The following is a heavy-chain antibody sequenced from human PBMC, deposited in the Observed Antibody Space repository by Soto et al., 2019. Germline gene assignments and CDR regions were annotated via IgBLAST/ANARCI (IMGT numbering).Heavy chain of an antibody. V-gene: IGHV3-48*01. CDR3: ARGARYCSSTSCPHGRYFDY. J-gene: IGHJ4*02. Sequence: GGSLRLSCAASGFTFSSYSMNWVRQAPGKGLEWVSYISSSSSTIYYADSVKGRFTISRDNAKNSLYLQMNSLRAEDTAVYYCARGARYCSSTSCPHGRYFDYWGQGTLVTVSS. CDR2: ISSSSSTI. CDR1: GFTFSSYS. D-gene: IGHD2-2*01.